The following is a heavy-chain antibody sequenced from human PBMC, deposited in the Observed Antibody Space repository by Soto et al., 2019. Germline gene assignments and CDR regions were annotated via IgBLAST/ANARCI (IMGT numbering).Heavy chain of an antibody. D-gene: IGHD3-10*01. Sequence: SVKVSCKASGGTFSSYAISWVRQAPGQGLEWMGGIIPIFGTANYAQKFQGRFTISRDNSKNTLYLQMNSLRAEDTAVYYCARDQEVVRGVNQPHYYYYYGMDVWGQGTTVTVSS. CDR1: GGTFSSYA. J-gene: IGHJ6*02. CDR3: ARDQEVVRGVNQPHYYYYYGMDV. V-gene: IGHV1-69*05. CDR2: IIPIFGTA.